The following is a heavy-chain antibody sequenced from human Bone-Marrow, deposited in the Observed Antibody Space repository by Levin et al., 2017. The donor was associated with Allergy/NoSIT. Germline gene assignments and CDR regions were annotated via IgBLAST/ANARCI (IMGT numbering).Heavy chain of an antibody. CDR2: IISSGGYV. CDR1: GFSYSTYS. CDR3: ARVDSEDTAAWNAFDI. Sequence: GESLKISCETSGFSYSTYSMNWVRQAPGKGLEWVSSIISSGGYVFYANSVRGRFASSTDNAKNTVYLDMNSLRPEDTAVYYCARVDSEDTAAWNAFDIWGQGTMVTVSS. D-gene: IGHD5-18*01. V-gene: IGHV3-21*06. J-gene: IGHJ3*02.